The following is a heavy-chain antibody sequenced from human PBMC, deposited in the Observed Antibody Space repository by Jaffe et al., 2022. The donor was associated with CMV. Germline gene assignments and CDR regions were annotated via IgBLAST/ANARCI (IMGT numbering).Heavy chain of an antibody. CDR1: GGSISSSSYY. Sequence: QLQLQESGPGLVKPSETLSLTCTVSGGSISSSSYYWGWIRQPPGKGLEWIGSIYYSGSTYYNPSLKSRVTISVDTSKNQFSLKLSSVTAADTAVYYCARRGLFLEWPLEGMDVWGQGTTVTVSS. V-gene: IGHV4-39*01. D-gene: IGHD3-3*01. CDR3: ARRGLFLEWPLEGMDV. CDR2: IYYSGST. J-gene: IGHJ6*02.